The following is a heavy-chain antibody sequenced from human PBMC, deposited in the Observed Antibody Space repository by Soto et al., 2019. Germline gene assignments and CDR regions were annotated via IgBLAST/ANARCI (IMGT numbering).Heavy chain of an antibody. CDR2: IVVGSGNT. Sequence: QMQLVQSGPEVKKPGTSVKVSCKASGFTFTSSAMQWVRQARGQRLEWIGWIVVGSGNTNYAQKFQERVTITRDMSTSTAYMELSSLRSEETAVYYCAAVVVGVAGPDEFDYWGQGTLVTVSS. J-gene: IGHJ4*02. CDR3: AAVVVGVAGPDEFDY. D-gene: IGHD6-19*01. V-gene: IGHV1-58*02. CDR1: GFTFTSSA.